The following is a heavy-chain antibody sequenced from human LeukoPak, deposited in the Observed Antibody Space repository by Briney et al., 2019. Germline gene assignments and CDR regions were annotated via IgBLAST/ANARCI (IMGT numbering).Heavy chain of an antibody. D-gene: IGHD3-9*01. J-gene: IGHJ4*02. CDR1: GYTFTTYY. V-gene: IGHV1-69*13. CDR2: IIPIFGTA. CDR3: ARKESRILTGYYPLTK. Sequence: SVKVSCKASGYTFTTYYMQWVRQAPGQGLEWMGGIIPIFGTANYAQKFQGRVTITADESTSTAYMELSSLRSEDTAVYYCARKESRILTGYYPLTKWGQGTLVTVSS.